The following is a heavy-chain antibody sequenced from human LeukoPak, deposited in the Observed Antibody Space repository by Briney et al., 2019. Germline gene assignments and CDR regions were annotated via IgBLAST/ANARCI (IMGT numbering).Heavy chain of an antibody. J-gene: IGHJ4*02. V-gene: IGHV3-7*01. D-gene: IGHD3-3*01. Sequence: GGSLRLSCAASGFTFSSYWVSWVRQAPGKGLEWVANIKQDGSEKYYVDSVKGRFTISRDNAKNSLYLQMNSLRAEDTAVYYCARVVIAFWSGYYAYYFDYWGQGTLVTVSS. CDR3: ARVVIAFWSGYYAYYFDY. CDR1: GFTFSSYW. CDR2: IKQDGSEK.